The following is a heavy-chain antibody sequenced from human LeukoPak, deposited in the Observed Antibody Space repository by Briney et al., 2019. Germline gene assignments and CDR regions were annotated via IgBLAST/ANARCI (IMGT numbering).Heavy chain of an antibody. CDR3: ARGSKWFGELIRRGEYYFDY. CDR1: GFTFSSYW. CDR2: IKQDGSEK. D-gene: IGHD3-10*01. V-gene: IGHV3-7*01. Sequence: PGGSLRLSCAASGFTFSSYWMSWVRQAPGKGLEWVANIKQDGSEKYYVDSVKGRFTISRDNAKNSLYLQMNSLRAEDTAVYYCARGSKWFGELIRRGEYYFDYGGQGTLVTVSS. J-gene: IGHJ4*02.